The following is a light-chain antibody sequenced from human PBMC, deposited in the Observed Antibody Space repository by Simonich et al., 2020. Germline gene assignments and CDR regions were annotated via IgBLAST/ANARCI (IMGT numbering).Light chain of an antibody. Sequence: DIQMTQSPSTMSASVGDRVTITCLASQSISSWLAWYQQKPEKAPKLLIYKASSLESGVPSRFSGSGSGTEFTLTISSLQPDDFATYYCQQYNSYSLTFGGGTKVEIK. CDR1: QSISSW. J-gene: IGKJ4*01. CDR2: KAS. CDR3: QQYNSYSLT. V-gene: IGKV1-5*03.